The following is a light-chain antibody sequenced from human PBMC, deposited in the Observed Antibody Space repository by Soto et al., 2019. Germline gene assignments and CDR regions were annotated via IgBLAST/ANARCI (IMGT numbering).Light chain of an antibody. V-gene: IGKV1-9*01. CDR2: AAS. Sequence: DIQLTQSPSFLSASVGDRVTITCRASQGISSNLAWYQQNPGKPPKLLIYAASTLQSGVPSRFSGSGSGTEFTLPISSLQPEDFATYYCQQLNNYPRALTFGGGTKVDIK. CDR3: QQLNNYPRALT. J-gene: IGKJ4*01. CDR1: QGISSN.